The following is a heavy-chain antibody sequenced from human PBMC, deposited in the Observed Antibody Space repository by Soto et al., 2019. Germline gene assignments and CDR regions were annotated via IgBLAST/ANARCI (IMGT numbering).Heavy chain of an antibody. CDR1: GYTFTSYG. Sequence: QVQLVQSGAEVKKPGASVKVSCKASGYTFTSYGITWVRQAPGPGLEWLGWINGYNGNTNYAQKLQGRVTMTTDTSTSRAYMELRSLRSDDTAVYYCARMGDVPYYYYGMDVLGQGTTVTVSS. J-gene: IGHJ6*02. CDR3: ARMGDVPYYYYGMDV. D-gene: IGHD3-16*01. V-gene: IGHV1-18*01. CDR2: INGYNGNT.